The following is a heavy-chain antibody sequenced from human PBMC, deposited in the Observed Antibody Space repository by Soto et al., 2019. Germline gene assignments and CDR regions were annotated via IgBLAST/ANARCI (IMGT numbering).Heavy chain of an antibody. D-gene: IGHD2-2*01. CDR1: GGSITGHY. V-gene: IGHV4-59*11. CDR3: ANLYSTSWFGNWFAS. J-gene: IGHJ5*01. Sequence: QVQLQESGPGLVTPSETLSLTCSVSGGSITGHYWNWIRQPPGKGLEWIGYIYHSGSTTYNPSLRSRVTISVDTSKNQFSLKLSSVTASDTAMYYCANLYSTSWFGNWFASWGHGSLVTVSS. CDR2: IYHSGST.